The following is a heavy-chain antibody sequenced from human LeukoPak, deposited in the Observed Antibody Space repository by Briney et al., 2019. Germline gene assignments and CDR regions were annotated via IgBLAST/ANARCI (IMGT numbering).Heavy chain of an antibody. CDR2: INPNSGDT. D-gene: IGHD2-8*02. Sequence: ASVKVSCKASGYTFTAYLRHWVRQAPGQGLEWMGWINPNSGDTNCAQKFQGRVTMTRDTSISTAYMELGRLKSDDTALYYCAGGMTGGDYWGQGTLVTVSS. CDR1: GYTFTAYL. CDR3: AGGMTGGDY. V-gene: IGHV1-2*02. J-gene: IGHJ4*02.